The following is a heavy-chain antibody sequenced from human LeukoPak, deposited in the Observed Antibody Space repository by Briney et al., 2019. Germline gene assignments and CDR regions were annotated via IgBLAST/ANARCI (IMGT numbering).Heavy chain of an antibody. CDR1: GFTFSSYW. J-gene: IGHJ3*02. Sequence: GGSLRLSCAASGFTFSSYWMSSVRQAPGKGLEWVANIKEDGSETYYVDSVKGRFTISSANAKNSLYLQLNSLGGEDTAFYYCAREGGGAFDIWGQGTMVTVSS. D-gene: IGHD3-16*01. CDR2: IKEDGSET. V-gene: IGHV3-7*01. CDR3: AREGGGAFDI.